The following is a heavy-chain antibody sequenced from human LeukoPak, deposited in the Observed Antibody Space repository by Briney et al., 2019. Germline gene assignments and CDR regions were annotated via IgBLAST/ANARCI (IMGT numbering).Heavy chain of an antibody. CDR3: ARSPYDYSNSPPWFDP. D-gene: IGHD4-4*01. Sequence: SETLSLTCTVSGGSISSGDYYWSWIRQPPGKGLEWIGYIYYSGSTYYNPSLKSRVTISVDTSKNQFSLKLSSVTAAETAVYYCARSPYDYSNSPPWFDPWGQGTLVTVPS. V-gene: IGHV4-30-4*01. CDR2: IYYSGST. J-gene: IGHJ5*02. CDR1: GGSISSGDYY.